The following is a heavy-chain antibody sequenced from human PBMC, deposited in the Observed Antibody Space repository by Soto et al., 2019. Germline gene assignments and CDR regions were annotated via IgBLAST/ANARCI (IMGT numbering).Heavy chain of an antibody. V-gene: IGHV1-69*01. D-gene: IGHD1-26*01. CDR3: TRDGRDSGSFFY. J-gene: IGHJ4*02. CDR1: GDTYSSYT. CDR2: IIPLFGIA. Sequence: QVQLVQSGAEVKKPGSSVRVSCRASGDTYSSYTISWLRQAPGQGLEWMGEIIPLFGIADSAQKFQGRVTITADESTSTAYMELSNLRSEDTALYYCTRDGRDSGSFFYWGQGTLVTVSS.